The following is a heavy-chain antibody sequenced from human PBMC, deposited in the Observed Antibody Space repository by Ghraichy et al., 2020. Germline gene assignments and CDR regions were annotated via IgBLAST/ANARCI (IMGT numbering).Heavy chain of an antibody. CDR1: GGSISSGSYY. Sequence: SETLSLTCTVSGGSISSGSYYWSWIRQPAGKGLEWIGRIYTSGSTNYNPSLKSRVTISVDTSKNQFSQKLSSVTAADTAVYYCAGGGVVVPAARIYYGMDVWGQGTTVTVSS. CDR3: AGGGVVVPAARIYYGMDV. CDR2: IYTSGST. J-gene: IGHJ6*02. V-gene: IGHV4-61*02. D-gene: IGHD2-2*01.